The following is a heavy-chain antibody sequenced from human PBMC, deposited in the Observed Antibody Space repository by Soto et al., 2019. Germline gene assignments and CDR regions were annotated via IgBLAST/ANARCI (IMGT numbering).Heavy chain of an antibody. CDR1: GFTFSSYS. CDR2: ISSSSSTI. Sequence: EVQLVESGGGLVQPGGSLRLSCAASGFTFSSYSMNWVRQAPGKGLEWVSYISSSSSTIYYADSVKGRFTISRDNAKNSLYLQMNSLRDEDTAVYYCARSPSSDVLWFGELTHYYYGMAVWGQGTTVTVSS. V-gene: IGHV3-48*02. D-gene: IGHD3-10*01. CDR3: ARSPSSDVLWFGELTHYYYGMAV. J-gene: IGHJ6*02.